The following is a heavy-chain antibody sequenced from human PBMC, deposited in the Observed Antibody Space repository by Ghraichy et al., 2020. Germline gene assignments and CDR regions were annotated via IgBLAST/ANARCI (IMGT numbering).Heavy chain of an antibody. CDR3: AREYYGSGSYGWFDP. D-gene: IGHD3-10*01. CDR2: INHSGST. J-gene: IGHJ5*02. V-gene: IGHV4-34*01. Sequence: ESLNISCAVYGGSFSGYYWSWIRQPPGKGLEWIGEINHSGSTNYNPSLKSRVTISVDTSKNQFSLKLSSVTAADTAVYYCAREYYGSGSYGWFDPWGQGTLVTVSS. CDR1: GGSFSGYY.